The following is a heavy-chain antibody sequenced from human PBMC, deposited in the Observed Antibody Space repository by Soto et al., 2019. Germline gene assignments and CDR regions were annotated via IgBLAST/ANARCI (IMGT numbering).Heavy chain of an antibody. J-gene: IGHJ4*02. CDR3: AKDLSYGDYYFDY. Sequence: GGSLRLSCAASGFTFSSYAMSWVRQAPGKGLEWVSAISGGRGSTHYADSVKGRFTISRDNSKNTLYLQMNSLRAEDTAVYYCAKDLSYGDYYFDYWGQGTLVTVSS. D-gene: IGHD4-17*01. CDR1: GFTFSSYA. V-gene: IGHV3-23*01. CDR2: ISGGRGST.